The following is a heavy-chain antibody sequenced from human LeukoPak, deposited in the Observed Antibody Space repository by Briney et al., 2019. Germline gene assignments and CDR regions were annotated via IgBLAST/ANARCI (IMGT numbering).Heavy chain of an antibody. J-gene: IGHJ6*04. D-gene: IGHD6-19*01. CDR2: IYTSGTT. V-gene: IGHV4-4*07. CDR1: GGSISNYY. CDR3: ARGTAVAGMPNMDV. Sequence: PSETLSLTCTVSGGSISNYYWSWIRQPAGKGLEWIGRIYTSGTTHYNPSLKSRVTMSVDASKDQFPLKVGSVTAADTAVYYCARGTAVAGMPNMDVWGKGTTVTVSS.